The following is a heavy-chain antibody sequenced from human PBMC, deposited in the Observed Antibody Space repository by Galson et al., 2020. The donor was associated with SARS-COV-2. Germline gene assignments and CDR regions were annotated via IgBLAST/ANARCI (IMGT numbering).Heavy chain of an antibody. J-gene: IGHJ4*02. Sequence: TGGSLRLSCAASGYTFNVYGMHWVRQAPGKGLEWVAVLLYDGNNRNYADSVKGRFTISRDTSNNTVNLQMNSLRAEDTAIYYCARAHSSGPDYWGQGTLVTVSS. D-gene: IGHD3-22*01. CDR2: LLYDGNNR. V-gene: IGHV3-33*08. CDR1: GYTFNVYG. CDR3: ARAHSSGPDY.